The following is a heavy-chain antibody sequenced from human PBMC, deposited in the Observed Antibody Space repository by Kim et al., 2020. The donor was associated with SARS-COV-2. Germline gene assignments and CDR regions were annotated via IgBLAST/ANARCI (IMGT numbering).Heavy chain of an antibody. J-gene: IGHJ6*02. V-gene: IGHV3-30*18. CDR1: GFTFSSYG. CDR3: AKDRGIQLWFHYYYGMDV. Sequence: GGSLRLSCAASGFTFSSYGMHWVRQAPGKGLEWVAVISYDGSNKYYADSVKGRFTISRDNSKNTLYLQMNSLRAEDTAVYYCAKDRGIQLWFHYYYGMDVWGQGTTVTVS. D-gene: IGHD5-18*01. CDR2: ISYDGSNK.